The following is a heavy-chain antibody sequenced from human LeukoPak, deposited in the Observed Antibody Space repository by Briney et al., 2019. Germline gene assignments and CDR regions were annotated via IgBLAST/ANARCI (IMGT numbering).Heavy chain of an antibody. Sequence: PSETLSLTCTVSGGSISSGGYYWSWIRQPPGKGLEWIGYIYHSGNTYYNPSLKSRVTISLDRSKNQFSLRLTSVTAADSAVYYCARDGYYYGSGSYIVPNWGQGTLVTVSS. CDR3: ARDGYYYGSGSYIVPN. CDR1: GGSISSGGYY. J-gene: IGHJ4*02. CDR2: IYHSGNT. D-gene: IGHD3-10*01. V-gene: IGHV4-30-2*01.